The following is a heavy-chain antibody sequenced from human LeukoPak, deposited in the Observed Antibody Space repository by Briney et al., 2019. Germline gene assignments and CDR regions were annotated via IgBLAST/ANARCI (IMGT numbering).Heavy chain of an antibody. CDR2: ITGSGDDT. D-gene: IGHD5-12*01. CDR3: AKNGAYSGYDYIDY. CDR1: GFTFSSYA. Sequence: GGSLRLSCAASGFTFSSYAMSWVRQAPGKGLEWVSDITGSGDDTDYADPVKGRFTVSRDNSRNTLYLQINSLRAEDTAVYYCAKNGAYSGYDYIDYWGQGTLVTVSS. V-gene: IGHV3-23*01. J-gene: IGHJ4*02.